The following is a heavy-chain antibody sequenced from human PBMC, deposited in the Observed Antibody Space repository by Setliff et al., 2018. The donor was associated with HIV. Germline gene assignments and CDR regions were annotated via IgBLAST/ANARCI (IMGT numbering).Heavy chain of an antibody. V-gene: IGHV4-34*01. D-gene: IGHD1-26*01. Sequence: SETLSLTCAVYGESLSPYFWSWIRQTPGKGLEWIGEINHSGSSNYNPSLKSQVTFSVDTSKNQFSLSLTSVTAADTAVYYCARGLGMVEATTPFDYWGQGTLVTVSS. CDR3: ARGLGMVEATTPFDY. CDR1: GESLSPYF. J-gene: IGHJ4*02. CDR2: INHSGSS.